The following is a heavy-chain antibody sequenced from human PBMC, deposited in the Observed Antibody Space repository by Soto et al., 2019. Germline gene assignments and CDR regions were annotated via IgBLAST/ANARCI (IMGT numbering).Heavy chain of an antibody. J-gene: IGHJ6*03. CDR1: GFTFSDYY. D-gene: IGHD3-3*01. CDR3: ARSKKAWSGYRYYYYYMDV. Sequence: PGGSLRLSCAASGFTFSDYYMSWIRQAPGKGLEWVSYISSSGSTIYYADSVKGRFTNSRDNAKNSLYLQMNSLRAEDTAVYYCARSKKAWSGYRYYYYYMDVWGKGTTVTVSS. V-gene: IGHV3-11*01. CDR2: ISSSGSTI.